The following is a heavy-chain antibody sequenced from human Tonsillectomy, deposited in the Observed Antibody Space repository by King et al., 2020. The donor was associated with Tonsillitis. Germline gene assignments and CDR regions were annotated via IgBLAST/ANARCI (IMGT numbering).Heavy chain of an antibody. CDR2: INPSGGST. CDR1: GYTFTRYF. CDR3: ARRYCSDGRCYGTSLDY. Sequence: QLVQSGAEVKKPGASVKVSCKASGYTFTRYFMHWVRQAPGQGLEWIGIINPSGGSTGYAQKFQGRVTMTRDTSTSTVYMELSGLRSEDTAVYYCARRYCSDGRCYGTSLDYWGQGTLVTVSS. D-gene: IGHD2-15*01. J-gene: IGHJ4*02. V-gene: IGHV1-46*01.